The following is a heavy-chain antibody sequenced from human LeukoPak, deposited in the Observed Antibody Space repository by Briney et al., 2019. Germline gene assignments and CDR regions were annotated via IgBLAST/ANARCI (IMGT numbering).Heavy chain of an antibody. CDR1: GGTFSSYA. CDR2: IIPIFGTA. J-gene: IGHJ4*02. D-gene: IGHD3-22*01. V-gene: IGHV1-69*13. Sequence: GASVKVSCKASGGTFSSYAISWVRQAPGQGLEWMGGIIPIFGTANYAQKFQGRVTITADESTSTAYMELSSLRSEDTAVYYCAGAYYYDSSGYYPDGYWGQGTLVTVSS. CDR3: AGAYYYDSSGYYPDGY.